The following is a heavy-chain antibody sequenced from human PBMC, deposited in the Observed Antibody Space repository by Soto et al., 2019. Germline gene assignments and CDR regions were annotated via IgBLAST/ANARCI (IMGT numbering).Heavy chain of an antibody. D-gene: IGHD6-6*01. CDR1: GFTFSSYW. CDR3: ARDQGYGSSSSNY. J-gene: IGHJ4*02. Sequence: EVQLVESGGGLVQPGGSLRLSCAASGFTFSSYWMSWVRQAPGKGLEWVANINQDGSENYYVDSVKGRFSISRDNAKNSLYLQLNSLSAEDTVSYYCARDQGYGSSSSNYWGQGTLVTVSS. V-gene: IGHV3-7*03. CDR2: INQDGSEN.